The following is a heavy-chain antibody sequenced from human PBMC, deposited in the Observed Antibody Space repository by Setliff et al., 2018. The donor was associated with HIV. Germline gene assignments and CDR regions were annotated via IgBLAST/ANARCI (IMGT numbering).Heavy chain of an antibody. CDR2: IRTKAYRGTT. V-gene: IGHV3-49*03. J-gene: IGHJ5*02. Sequence: PGGSLRLSCATSGFTFGDYPMSWFRQAPGKGLEWVSFIRTKAYRGTTEYAASVEGRFTISRDDSTSIAYLQMNSLRTEDTAVYFCSRGARPTDEYVWFDPWGQGTL. CDR3: SRGARPTDEYVWFDP. D-gene: IGHD4-17*01. CDR1: GFTFGDYP.